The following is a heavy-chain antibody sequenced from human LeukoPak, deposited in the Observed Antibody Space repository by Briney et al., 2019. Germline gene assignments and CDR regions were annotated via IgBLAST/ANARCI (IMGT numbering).Heavy chain of an antibody. CDR1: GFTFSSYS. CDR2: ISSSSSYI. V-gene: IGHV3-21*01. J-gene: IGHJ6*03. CDR3: AKDGLIWFGESDDYYYMDV. Sequence: GGSLRLSCAASGFTFSSYSMNWVRQAPGKGLEWVSSISSSSSYIYYADSVKGRFTISRDNSKNTLYLQMNSLRAEDTAVYYCAKDGLIWFGESDDYYYMDVWGKGTTVTVSS. D-gene: IGHD3-10*01.